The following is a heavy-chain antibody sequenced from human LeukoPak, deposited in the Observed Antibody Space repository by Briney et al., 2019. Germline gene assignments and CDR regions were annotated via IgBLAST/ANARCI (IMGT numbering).Heavy chain of an antibody. CDR2: ISAYNGNT. CDR1: GYTFTSYG. D-gene: IGHD6-19*01. V-gene: IGHV1-18*01. CDR3: ARVRGAVAGTGYNWFDP. J-gene: IGHJ5*02. Sequence: GASVKVSCKASGYTFTSYGTSWVRQAPGQGLEWMGWISAYNGNTNYAQKLQGRVTMTTDTSTSTAYMELRSLRSDDTAVYYCARVRGAVAGTGYNWFDPWGQGTLVTVSS.